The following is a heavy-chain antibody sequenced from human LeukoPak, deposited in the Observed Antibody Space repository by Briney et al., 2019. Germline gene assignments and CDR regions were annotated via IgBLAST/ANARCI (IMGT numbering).Heavy chain of an antibody. CDR3: ARGGWLQSGGSDY. CDR2: IYHSGST. J-gene: IGHJ4*02. V-gene: IGHV4-38-2*02. D-gene: IGHD5-24*01. Sequence: SETLSLTCTVSGYSISSGYYWGWIRQPPGKGLEWIGSIYHSGSTYYNPSLKSRVTISVDTSKNQFSLKLSSVTAADTAVYYCARGGWLQSGGSDYWGQGALVTVSS. CDR1: GYSISSGYY.